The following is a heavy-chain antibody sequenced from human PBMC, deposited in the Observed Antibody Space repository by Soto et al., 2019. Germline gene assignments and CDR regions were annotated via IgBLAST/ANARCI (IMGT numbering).Heavy chain of an antibody. CDR1: GFTFTSSA. CDR2: IVVGSGNT. Sequence: SVKVSCNASGFTFTSSAVQWVRHARGQRLEWIGWIVVGSGNTNYAQKFQERVTITRDMSTSTAYMELSSLRSEDTAVYYCAAPHGRYSSSWYYFDYWGQGTLVTVSS. D-gene: IGHD6-13*01. CDR3: AAPHGRYSSSWYYFDY. V-gene: IGHV1-58*01. J-gene: IGHJ4*02.